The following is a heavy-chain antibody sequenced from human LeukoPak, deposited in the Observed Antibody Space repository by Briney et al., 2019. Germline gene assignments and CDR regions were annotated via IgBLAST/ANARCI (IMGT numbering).Heavy chain of an antibody. CDR2: IYTSGST. V-gene: IGHV4-4*07. J-gene: IGHJ4*02. CDR1: RGSISSYY. D-gene: IGHD3-22*01. Sequence: SETLSLTCTLSRGSISSYYWSWLRQPAGKGLEWIGRIYTSGSTNYNPSLKRRVTISVDKSKNQFSLKLSSVTAADTAVYYCARALESSGYSSFDYWGQGTLVTVSS. CDR3: ARALESSGYSSFDY.